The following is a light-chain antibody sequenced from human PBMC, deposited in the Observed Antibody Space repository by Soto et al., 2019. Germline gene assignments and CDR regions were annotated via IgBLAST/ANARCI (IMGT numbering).Light chain of an antibody. V-gene: IGKV1-39*01. Sequence: DIQMTQSPSSLSASVGDRVTITCRASQSISSYLNWYQQKPGKAPKLLIYAASSFQSGVPSRFSGSGSGTDFTLTISSLQPEDFATYYGQQSYSTPVTFGPGTKVDIK. CDR2: AAS. J-gene: IGKJ3*01. CDR1: QSISSY. CDR3: QQSYSTPVT.